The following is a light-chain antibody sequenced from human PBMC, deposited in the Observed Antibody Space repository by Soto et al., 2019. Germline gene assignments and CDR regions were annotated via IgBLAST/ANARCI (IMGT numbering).Light chain of an antibody. Sequence: QSALTQPASVSGSPGQSTTISCTGTSSDVGDYNYVSWYQQHPGKAPKLMIYDVSNRPSGVSDRFSGSKSGNTASLTISGLQAEDEADYYCSSYRSSGSLVLFGGGTKLTVL. CDR2: DVS. V-gene: IGLV2-14*01. CDR1: SSDVGDYNY. J-gene: IGLJ2*01. CDR3: SSYRSSGSLVL.